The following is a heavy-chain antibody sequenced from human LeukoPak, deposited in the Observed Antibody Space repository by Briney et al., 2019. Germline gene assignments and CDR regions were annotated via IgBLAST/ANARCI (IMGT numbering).Heavy chain of an antibody. CDR1: GGSFSGYY. D-gene: IGHD3-10*01. J-gene: IGHJ5*02. Sequence: PSETLSLTCAVYGGSFSGYYWSWIRQPPGKGLEWIGEINHSGSTNFNPSLKSRVTISVDTSKNQFSLKLSSVTAADTAVYYWARGLRFYYGSGSYHQKYNWFDPWGQGTLVTVSS. V-gene: IGHV4-34*01. CDR3: ARGLRFYYGSGSYHQKYNWFDP. CDR2: INHSGST.